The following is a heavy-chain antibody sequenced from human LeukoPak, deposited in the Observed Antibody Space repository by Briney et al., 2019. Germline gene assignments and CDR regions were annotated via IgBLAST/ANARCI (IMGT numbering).Heavy chain of an antibody. D-gene: IGHD5-24*01. CDR1: GFTFSSYS. V-gene: IGHV3-21*01. J-gene: IGHJ4*02. Sequence: GXXLRLSCAASGFTFSSYSMNWVRQAPGKGLEWVSSISSSSSYIYYADSVKGRFTISRDNAKNSLYLQMNSLRAEDTAVYYCARDDGDGYNYGFDYWGQGTLVTVSS. CDR2: ISSSSSYI. CDR3: ARDDGDGYNYGFDY.